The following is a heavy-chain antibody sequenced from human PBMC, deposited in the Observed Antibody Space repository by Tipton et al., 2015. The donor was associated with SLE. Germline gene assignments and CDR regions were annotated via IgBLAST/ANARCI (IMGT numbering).Heavy chain of an antibody. D-gene: IGHD5-18*01. V-gene: IGHV4-34*01. CDR3: ARGADTAMVIDY. CDR2: INHSGST. CDR1: GGSFSGYF. J-gene: IGHJ4*02. Sequence: TLSLTCAVYGGSFSGYFWSWIHQPPGKGLEWIGEINHSGSTNYNPSLKSRVTISVDTSKNQFSLKLSSVTAADTAVYYCARGADTAMVIDYWGQGTLVTVSS.